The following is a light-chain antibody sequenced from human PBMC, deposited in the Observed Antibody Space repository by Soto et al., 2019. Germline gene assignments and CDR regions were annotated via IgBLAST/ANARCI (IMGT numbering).Light chain of an antibody. CDR3: QQLNSYPIT. V-gene: IGKV1-9*01. CDR1: QGISNY. J-gene: IGKJ5*01. Sequence: IQLTQYPSSLSASLGDRFTITCRASQGISNYLAWYQQRPGKAPKLLIYAASTLQSGVPSRFSGSGSATDFTLTISSLQPEDFATYYCQQLNSYPITFGQGTLLEIK. CDR2: AAS.